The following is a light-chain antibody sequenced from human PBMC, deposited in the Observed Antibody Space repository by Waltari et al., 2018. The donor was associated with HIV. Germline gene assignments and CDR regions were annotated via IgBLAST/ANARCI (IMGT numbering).Light chain of an antibody. CDR1: QSVSSNY. CDR2: GVS. Sequence: EVVLTQSPGTLSLSPGERATLSCRASQSVSSNYLAWYQQKPGQAPRLLIYGVSSRATGIPDRFSGSGSGTDFTLTISRLEPEDFAVYYCQEYGNSPVTFGGGTKVEIK. J-gene: IGKJ4*01. CDR3: QEYGNSPVT. V-gene: IGKV3-20*01.